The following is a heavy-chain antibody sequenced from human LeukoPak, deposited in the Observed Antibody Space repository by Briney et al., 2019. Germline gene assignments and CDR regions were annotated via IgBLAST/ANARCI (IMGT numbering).Heavy chain of an antibody. CDR3: ARGYGSGSYSYYFDY. CDR1: GYTFTVYY. V-gene: IGHV1-2*02. Sequence: ASVKVSFKASGYTFTVYYMHWVRQAPGQGLEWMGWINPNSGGTNYAQKFQGRVTMTRDTSISTAYMELSRLRSDDTAVYYCARGYGSGSYSYYFDYWGQGTLVTVSS. J-gene: IGHJ4*02. CDR2: INPNSGGT. D-gene: IGHD3-10*01.